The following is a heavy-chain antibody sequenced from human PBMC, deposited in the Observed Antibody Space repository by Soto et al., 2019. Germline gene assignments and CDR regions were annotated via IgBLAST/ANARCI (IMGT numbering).Heavy chain of an antibody. CDR1: GGTFSSYA. CDR3: ARLGQGFFDY. CDR2: IIPAVGTA. J-gene: IGHJ4*02. D-gene: IGHD7-27*01. Sequence: QVQLVQSGAEVKKPGSSVKVSCKASGGTFSSYAISWVRQAPGQGLKWMGSIIPAVGTADYAQKFQGRVTITADESARTAYMEVSSLTSEDTAVYYCARLGQGFFDYWGQGTLVTVSS. V-gene: IGHV1-69*18.